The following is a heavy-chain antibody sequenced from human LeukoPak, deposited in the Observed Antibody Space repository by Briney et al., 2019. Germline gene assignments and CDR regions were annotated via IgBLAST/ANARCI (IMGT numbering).Heavy chain of an antibody. V-gene: IGHV3-53*04. D-gene: IGHD2-2*01. J-gene: IGHJ3*02. CDR1: GFTVSSNY. CDR3: ARGYCSSNRCPTPSAFDI. Sequence: GGSLRLSCAGSGFTVSSNYMSWVRQAPGKGPEWVSVIYSGGSTYYADSVKGRFTISRHNSKNTLYLQMNSLKPEDTAVYYCARGYCSSNRCPTPSAFDIWGQGTMVTVSS. CDR2: IYSGGST.